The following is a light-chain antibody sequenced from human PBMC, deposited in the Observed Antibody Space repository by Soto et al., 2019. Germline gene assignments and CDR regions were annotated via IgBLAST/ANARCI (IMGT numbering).Light chain of an antibody. CDR2: EVR. V-gene: IGLV2-14*01. J-gene: IGLJ2*01. CDR3: SSYTPYDNVV. Sequence: QSALTQTASVSGAPGQSSTISCTGPSSHIGRGYAYVSWYQQHPGKAPTVIIYEVRHRPSSGSSRFSGSQSGNTASLTIAGLQAEDEAHYYCSSYTPYDNVVFVGGTTLTVL. CDR1: SSHIGRGYAY.